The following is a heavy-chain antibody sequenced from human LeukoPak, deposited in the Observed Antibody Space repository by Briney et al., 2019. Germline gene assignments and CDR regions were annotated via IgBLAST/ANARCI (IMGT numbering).Heavy chain of an antibody. CDR2: IYTNGST. CDR3: ARDPGSSGHADAFDM. V-gene: IGHV4-61*02. CDR1: GGSISGGTYY. D-gene: IGHD3-22*01. J-gene: IGHJ3*02. Sequence: PSETLSLTCTVSGGSISGGTYYWSWIRQPAGKGLEWIGRIYTNGSTNYNPSLKSRVTISVDTSKNQFSLKLSSVTAADTAVYYCARDPGSSGHADAFDMWGQGTMVTVSS.